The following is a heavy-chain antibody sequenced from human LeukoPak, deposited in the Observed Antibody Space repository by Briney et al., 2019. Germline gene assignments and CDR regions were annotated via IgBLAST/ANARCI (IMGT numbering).Heavy chain of an antibody. V-gene: IGHV3-30*04. CDR3: ARDGGWSDYPTNPDY. D-gene: IGHD6-19*01. Sequence: GGYLRLSCAASGFTFSSYAMRWVRQAPGKGLEWVAVISYDGSNKYYADSVKGRFTTSRDNSKNTLYLQMNSLRAEDTAVYYCARDGGWSDYPTNPDYWGQGTLVTVSS. CDR2: ISYDGSNK. CDR1: GFTFSSYA. J-gene: IGHJ4*02.